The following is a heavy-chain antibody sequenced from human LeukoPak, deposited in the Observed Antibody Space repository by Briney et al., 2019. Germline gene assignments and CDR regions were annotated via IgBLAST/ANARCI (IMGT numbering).Heavy chain of an antibody. CDR1: GGTFSSYA. D-gene: IGHD5-12*01. Sequence: SVKVSCKASGGTFSSYAISWVRQAPGQGLEWMGRVIPILGIANYAQKFQGRVTITADKSTSTAYMELSSLRSEDTAVYYCARDRLYSGYDPYYYYYGMDVWGQGTTVTVSS. J-gene: IGHJ6*02. V-gene: IGHV1-69*04. CDR3: ARDRLYSGYDPYYYYYGMDV. CDR2: VIPILGIA.